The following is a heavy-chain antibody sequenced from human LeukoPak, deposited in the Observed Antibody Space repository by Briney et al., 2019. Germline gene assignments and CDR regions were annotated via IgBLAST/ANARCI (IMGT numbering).Heavy chain of an antibody. CDR2: ISGSGGST. CDR1: GFTFSSYA. V-gene: IGHV3-23*01. D-gene: IGHD3-22*01. Sequence: GGSLRLPCAASGFTFSSYAMSWVRQAPGKGLEWVSAISGSGGSTYYADSVKGRLTISRDNSKNTLYLQMNSLRAEDTAVYYCATYYYDSSGYFWGQGTLVTVSS. CDR3: ATYYYDSSGYF. J-gene: IGHJ4*02.